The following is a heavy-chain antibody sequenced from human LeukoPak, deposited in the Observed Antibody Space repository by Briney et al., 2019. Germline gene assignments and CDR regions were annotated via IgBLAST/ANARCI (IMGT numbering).Heavy chain of an antibody. J-gene: IGHJ5*02. Sequence: ASVKVSCKASGYTFTSYYMHWVRLAPGQGLEWMGIINPSGGSTSYAQKFQGRVTMTRDTSTSTVYMELSSLSSEDTAVYYGARASLFYRSSWLEISYNWFDPWGQGTLVTVSS. D-gene: IGHD6-13*01. CDR1: GYTFTSYY. CDR3: ARASLFYRSSWLEISYNWFDP. CDR2: INPSGGST. V-gene: IGHV1-46*01.